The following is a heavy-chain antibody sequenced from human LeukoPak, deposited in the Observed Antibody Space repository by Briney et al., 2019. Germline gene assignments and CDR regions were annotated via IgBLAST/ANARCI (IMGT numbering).Heavy chain of an antibody. Sequence: PGGSLRLSCAASGLTFSSHGMHWVRQAPGKGLEWVALIWYDGSNKYYADPVKGRFTISRDNSKNTVYLQMNSLRAEDTAVYYCARAGFVGLYYYYMDVWGKGTPVTVSS. CDR3: ARAGFVGLYYYYMDV. CDR1: GLTFSSHG. CDR2: IWYDGSNK. J-gene: IGHJ6*03. V-gene: IGHV3-33*01. D-gene: IGHD3-16*01.